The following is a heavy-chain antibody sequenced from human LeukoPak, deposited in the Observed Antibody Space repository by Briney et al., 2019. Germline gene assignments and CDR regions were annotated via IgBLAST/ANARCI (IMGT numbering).Heavy chain of an antibody. CDR3: ARVGSSWYHDY. Sequence: PSETLSLTCTISGGSITSGSYYWAWVRQSPGTGLEWIGSIYQRGTTYYNPSLQSRVTISVDTSKNQSTLNLNSVTAADTAVYYCARVGSSWYHDYWGQGTLVTVSS. CDR2: IYQRGTT. D-gene: IGHD6-13*01. J-gene: IGHJ4*02. V-gene: IGHV4-39*01. CDR1: GGSITSGSYY.